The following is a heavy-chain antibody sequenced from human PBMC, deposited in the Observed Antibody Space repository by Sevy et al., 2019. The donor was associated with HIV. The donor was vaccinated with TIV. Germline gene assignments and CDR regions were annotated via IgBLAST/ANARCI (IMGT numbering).Heavy chain of an antibody. D-gene: IGHD5-12*01. CDR2: IYTSGST. Sequence: SETLSLTCTVSGGSISSYYWSWIRQPAGKGLEWIGRIYTSGSTNYNPSLKSRVTMSVDTSKNQFSLKLSSVTAADTAVYYCARGTVEMATIIDYYYYMDVWVKGTTVTVSS. V-gene: IGHV4-4*07. CDR3: ARGTVEMATIIDYYYYMDV. CDR1: GGSISSYY. J-gene: IGHJ6*03.